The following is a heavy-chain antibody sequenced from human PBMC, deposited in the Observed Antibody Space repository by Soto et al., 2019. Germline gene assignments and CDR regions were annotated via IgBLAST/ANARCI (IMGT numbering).Heavy chain of an antibody. Sequence: QIQLVQSGGEVRKPGASVKVSCKASGYSFTTYGISWVRQAPGQGPEWMGWVSGYNGHTKYAQKFQGRVTMTTDTSTSTVYMDLRSLRSDDTAVYYCAREGEMPYYSYGLDVWGQGTTVTVSS. D-gene: IGHD3-16*01. CDR1: GYSFTTYG. CDR3: AREGEMPYYSYGLDV. CDR2: VSGYNGHT. V-gene: IGHV1-18*01. J-gene: IGHJ6*02.